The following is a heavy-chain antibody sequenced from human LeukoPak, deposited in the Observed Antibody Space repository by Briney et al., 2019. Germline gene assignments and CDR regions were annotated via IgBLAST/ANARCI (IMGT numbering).Heavy chain of an antibody. CDR1: GYTFTDYY. D-gene: IGHD1-26*01. Sequence: ASVKVSCKASGYTFTDYYIHWLRQAPGHGLEWMGWINPNSGGTNYAQKFQGRVTMTRDTSISTAYMELSRLRSDDTAVYYCARAGGSYQGPDYWGQGTLVTVSS. V-gene: IGHV1-2*02. CDR2: INPNSGGT. CDR3: ARAGGSYQGPDY. J-gene: IGHJ4*02.